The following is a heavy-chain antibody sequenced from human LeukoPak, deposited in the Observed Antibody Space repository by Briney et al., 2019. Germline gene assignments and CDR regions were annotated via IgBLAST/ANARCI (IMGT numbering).Heavy chain of an antibody. V-gene: IGHV3-74*01. CDR3: ASSRDGYRH. J-gene: IGHJ4*02. CDR2: INSDGSTT. Sequence: GGSLRLSCAASGLTFSTYWMHWVRQAPGKGLVWVSRINSDGSTTTYADSVKGRFTISRDNAKNTLYLQMNSLRAEDAAVYYCASSRDGYRHWGQGTLVTVSS. D-gene: IGHD5-24*01. CDR1: GLTFSTYW.